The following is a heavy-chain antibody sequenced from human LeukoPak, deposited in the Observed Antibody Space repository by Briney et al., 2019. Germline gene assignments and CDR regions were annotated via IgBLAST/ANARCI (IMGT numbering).Heavy chain of an antibody. D-gene: IGHD3-3*01. V-gene: IGHV3-9*01. CDR3: AKVSGVDFWSGYYDY. CDR2: ISWNSGSI. Sequence: GRSLRVSCAASGFTFDDYAMHWVRQAPGKGLEWVSGISWNSGSIGYADSVKGRFTISRDNAKNSLYLQMNSLRAEDTALYYCAKVSGVDFWSGYYDYWGQGTLVTVSS. CDR1: GFTFDDYA. J-gene: IGHJ4*02.